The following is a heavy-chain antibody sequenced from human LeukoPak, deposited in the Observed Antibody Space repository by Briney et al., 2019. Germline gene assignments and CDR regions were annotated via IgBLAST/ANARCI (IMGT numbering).Heavy chain of an antibody. Sequence: PGRSLRLSCAASGFTFSSYAMHWVRQAPGKGLEWVAVISYDGSNKYYADSVKGRFTISRDNSKNTLYLQMNSLRAEDTAVYYCARDFATDIVVVVAAAILDYWGQGTLVTVSS. CDR3: ARDFATDIVVVVAAAILDY. CDR1: GFTFSSYA. V-gene: IGHV3-30-3*01. J-gene: IGHJ4*02. D-gene: IGHD2-15*01. CDR2: ISYDGSNK.